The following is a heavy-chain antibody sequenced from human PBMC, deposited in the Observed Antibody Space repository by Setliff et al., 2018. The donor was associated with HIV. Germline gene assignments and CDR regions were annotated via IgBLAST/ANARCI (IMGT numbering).Heavy chain of an antibody. CDR3: ARAVCPSLNCYSFFNY. V-gene: IGHV4-34*01. CDR2: VSRGGST. CDR1: DGSFSGYS. J-gene: IGHJ4*01. D-gene: IGHD2-15*01. Sequence: SETLSLTCGVDDGSFSGYSWSWIRQSPGKGLEWIGEVSRGGSTTYNPSLTGRVSVSVDTSKSQFSLKLANVTAADAAVYYCARAVCPSLNCYSFFNYWGHGSLVTVSS.